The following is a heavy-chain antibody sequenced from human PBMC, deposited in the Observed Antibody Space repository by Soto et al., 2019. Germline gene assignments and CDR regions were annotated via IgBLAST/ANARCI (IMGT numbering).Heavy chain of an antibody. Sequence: SETLYLTCAVYSGSFCGYYWSWIRQPPGKGLEWIGEINHSGSTNYNPSLKSRVTISVDTSKNQFSLKLSSVAAADTVVYYCARVTIFGVVILFDYWGQGTLVTVSS. J-gene: IGHJ4*02. CDR1: SGSFCGYY. CDR3: ARVTIFGVVILFDY. V-gene: IGHV4-34*01. CDR2: INHSGST. D-gene: IGHD3-3*01.